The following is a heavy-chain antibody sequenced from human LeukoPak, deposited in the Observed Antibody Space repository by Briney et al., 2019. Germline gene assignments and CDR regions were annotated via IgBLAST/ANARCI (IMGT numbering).Heavy chain of an antibody. CDR2: ISGSGGST. J-gene: IGHJ4*02. D-gene: IGHD6-19*01. CDR3: ARDSSGWSKNY. CDR1: GFTFSTDA. V-gene: IGHV3-23*01. Sequence: GGSRRLSCADSGFTFSTDAMTWVRQAPGKGLQWVSAISGSGGSTYYGDSVKGRFTISRDNSKNMMYLQMNSLRVEDTAVYYCARDSSGWSKNYWGQGTLVTVSS.